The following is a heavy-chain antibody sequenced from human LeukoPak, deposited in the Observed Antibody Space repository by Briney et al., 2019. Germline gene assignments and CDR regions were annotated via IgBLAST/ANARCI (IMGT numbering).Heavy chain of an antibody. CDR2: IYYSGST. CDR1: GGSMSSYD. Sequence: PSETLSLTCSVSGGSMSSYDWSWIRQAPGKGLEWIGYIYYSGSTVYNPSLKSRVTISLDKSKNQFSLRLRSVIAADTAVYYCARHSEVAAGTPFYYWGQGTLVTVSS. D-gene: IGHD6-13*01. V-gene: IGHV4-59*08. J-gene: IGHJ4*02. CDR3: ARHSEVAAGTPFYY.